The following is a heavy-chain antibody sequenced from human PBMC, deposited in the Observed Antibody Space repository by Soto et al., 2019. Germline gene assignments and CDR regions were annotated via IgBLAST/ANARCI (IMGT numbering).Heavy chain of an antibody. CDR3: GKFRFDYDSGSSIDN. J-gene: IGHJ4*02. CDR1: GFTLSSYA. V-gene: IGHV3-23*01. Sequence: PGGSLRLSCAASGFTLSSYAIHWVRQAPGKGLEWVSVISGTDDKTYYADSVKGRFTISRDISKNTLYLQMNSLRADDTAVYFCGKFRFDYDSGSSIDNRGQGIQVTVSS. CDR2: ISGTDDKT. D-gene: IGHD3-22*01.